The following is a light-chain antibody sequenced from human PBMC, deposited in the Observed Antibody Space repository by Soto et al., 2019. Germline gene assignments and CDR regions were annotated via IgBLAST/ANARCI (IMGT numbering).Light chain of an antibody. CDR2: AAS. CDR1: QSISSY. Sequence: DIPMTQSPSSLSASVGDRVTITCRASQSISSYLNWYQQKPGKAPRLLISAASSLQSGVPSRFSGSGSGTDFTLTISSLQPEDFATYYCQQSYSTPWTSGQGTKAEIK. J-gene: IGKJ1*01. CDR3: QQSYSTPWT. V-gene: IGKV1-39*01.